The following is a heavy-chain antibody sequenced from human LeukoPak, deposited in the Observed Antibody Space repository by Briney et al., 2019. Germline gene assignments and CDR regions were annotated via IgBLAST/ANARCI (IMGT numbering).Heavy chain of an antibody. CDR1: GYTFTSYA. V-gene: IGHV1-3*01. Sequence: ASVKVSCKASGYTFTSYAMHWVRQAPGQRLEWMGWINAGNGNTKYSQEFQGRVTMTRDTSISTAYMELSRLRSDDTAVYYCARAGIWDYSDTSGYHNGAFDIWGQGTMVTVSS. CDR2: INAGNGNT. D-gene: IGHD3-22*01. CDR3: ARAGIWDYSDTSGYHNGAFDI. J-gene: IGHJ3*02.